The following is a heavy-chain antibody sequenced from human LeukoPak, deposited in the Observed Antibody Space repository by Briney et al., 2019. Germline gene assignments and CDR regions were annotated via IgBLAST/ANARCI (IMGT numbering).Heavy chain of an antibody. CDR2: ISGSGGST. V-gene: IGHV3-23*01. CDR1: GFTFSSYA. J-gene: IGHJ4*02. Sequence: GGSLLLSCAASGFTFSSYAMSWVRQAPGKGLEWVSAISGSGGSTYYADSVKGRFTISRDNSKNTLYLQMNSLRAEDTAVYYCARTYYDILTGPYYFDYWGQGTLVTVSS. D-gene: IGHD3-9*01. CDR3: ARTYYDILTGPYYFDY.